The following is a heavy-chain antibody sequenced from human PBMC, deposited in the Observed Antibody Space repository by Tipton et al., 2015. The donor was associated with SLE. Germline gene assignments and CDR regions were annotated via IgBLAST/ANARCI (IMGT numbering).Heavy chain of an antibody. Sequence: TLSLTCTVSGASISSGGHYWNWIRQNPGQGREWIGYFSDSGSTDYNPSLKSRVNISLDTSKNHFSLKLNSVTAADTAVYYCARGVGITTFGVARIFDIWGQGTLVTVSS. V-gene: IGHV4-31*03. D-gene: IGHD3-3*01. CDR3: ARGVGITTFGVARIFDI. CDR2: FSDSGST. CDR1: GASISSGGHY. J-gene: IGHJ3*02.